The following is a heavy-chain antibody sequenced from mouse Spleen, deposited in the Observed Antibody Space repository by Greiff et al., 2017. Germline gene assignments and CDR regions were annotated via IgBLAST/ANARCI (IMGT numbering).Heavy chain of an antibody. CDR3: VPAARATFAY. V-gene: IGHV10-1*01. CDR2: IRSKSNNYAT. Sequence: EVQLVESGGGLVQPKGSLKLSCAASGFSFNTYAMNWVRQAPGKGLEWVARIRSKSNNYATYYADSVKDRFTISRDDSESMLYLQMNNLKTEDTAMYYCVPAARATFAYWGQGTLVTVSA. J-gene: IGHJ3*01. CDR1: GFSFNTYA. D-gene: IGHD3-1*01.